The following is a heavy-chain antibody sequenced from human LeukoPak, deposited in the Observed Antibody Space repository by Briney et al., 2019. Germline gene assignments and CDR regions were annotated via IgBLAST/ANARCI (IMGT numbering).Heavy chain of an antibody. J-gene: IGHJ4*02. CDR3: ARGRFSGPDDY. Sequence: TGGSLRLSCAVSEFSVSSNYMNWVRQAPGKGLEWVSVIYSGGVTYYADSVRGRFTISRDNSKNMVSLQMTSLGAEDTAVYYCARGRFSGPDDYWGQGTLVTVSS. D-gene: IGHD6-19*01. CDR1: EFSVSSNY. V-gene: IGHV3-53*01. CDR2: IYSGGVT.